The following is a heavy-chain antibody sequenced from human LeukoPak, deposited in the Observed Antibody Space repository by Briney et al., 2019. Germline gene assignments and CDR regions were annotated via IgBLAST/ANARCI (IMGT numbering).Heavy chain of an antibody. CDR2: IRYDGSNK. J-gene: IGHJ4*02. D-gene: IGHD6-25*01. Sequence: GGSLRLSCAASGFTFSSYGMHWVRQAPGKGLEWVAFIRYDGSNKYYADSVKGRFTISRDNSKNTLYLQMNSLRAEDTAVYYCAKDSDGSGFGLGFDYWGQGTLVTVSS. CDR3: AKDSDGSGFGLGFDY. V-gene: IGHV3-30*02. CDR1: GFTFSSYG.